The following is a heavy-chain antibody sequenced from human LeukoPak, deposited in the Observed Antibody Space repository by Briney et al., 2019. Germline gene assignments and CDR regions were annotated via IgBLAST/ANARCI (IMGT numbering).Heavy chain of an antibody. V-gene: IGHV3-23*01. J-gene: IGHJ4*02. CDR3: AKPRGYYDFWSGNLRGYLY. CDR2: IIGSGGST. Sequence: GGSRRLSCAASGFTFSSYAMSWVRQAPGKGLEWVSAIIGSGGSTYYADSVKGRFTISRDNSKNTLYLQMNSLRAEDTAVYYCAKPRGYYDFWSGNLRGYLYWGQGTLVTVSS. D-gene: IGHD3-3*01. CDR1: GFTFSSYA.